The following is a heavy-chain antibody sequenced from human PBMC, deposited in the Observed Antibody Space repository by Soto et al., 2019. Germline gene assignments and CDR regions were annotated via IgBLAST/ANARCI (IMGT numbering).Heavy chain of an antibody. V-gene: IGHV1-2*02. CDR3: ASQNIVGAKDYYYYGMDV. D-gene: IGHD1-26*01. CDR1: GYTFTGYY. CDR2: INPDSGGT. Sequence: ASVKVSCKASGYTFTGYYMHWVRQAPGQGLEWMGWINPDSGGTNYAQKFQGRVTMTRDTSISTAYMELSRLRSDDTAVYYCASQNIVGAKDYYYYGMDVWGQGTTVTVSS. J-gene: IGHJ6*02.